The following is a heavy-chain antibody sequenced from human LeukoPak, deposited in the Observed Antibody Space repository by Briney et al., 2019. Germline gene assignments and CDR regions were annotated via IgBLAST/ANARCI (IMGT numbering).Heavy chain of an antibody. CDR1: GGTFSSYA. CDR3: ARVTTPAIAAAGRRFFRVFDY. D-gene: IGHD6-13*01. Sequence: GASVKVSCKASGGTFSSYAISWVRQAPGQGLEWMGGIIPIFGTANYAQKFQGRVTITADESTSTAYMELSSLRSEDTAVYYCARVTTPAIAAAGRRFFRVFDYWGQGTLVTVSS. V-gene: IGHV1-69*13. CDR2: IIPIFGTA. J-gene: IGHJ4*02.